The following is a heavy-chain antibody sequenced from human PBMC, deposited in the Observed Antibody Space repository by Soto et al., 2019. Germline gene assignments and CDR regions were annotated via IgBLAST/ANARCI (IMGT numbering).Heavy chain of an antibody. CDR3: ARHWGPNYYDSSGQNNWFDP. D-gene: IGHD3-22*01. CDR1: GYSFTSYW. Sequence: PGESLKLSCKCSGYSFTSYWISWVRQMPGKGLEWMGRIDPSDSYTNYSPSFQGHVTISADKSISTAYLQWSSLKASDTAMYYCARHWGPNYYDSSGQNNWFDPWGQGTLVTVSS. V-gene: IGHV5-10-1*01. CDR2: IDPSDSYT. J-gene: IGHJ5*02.